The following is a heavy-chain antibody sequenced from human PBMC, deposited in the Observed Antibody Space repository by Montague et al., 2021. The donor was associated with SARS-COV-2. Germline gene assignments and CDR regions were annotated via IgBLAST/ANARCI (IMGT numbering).Heavy chain of an antibody. CDR1: GGSISSYY. V-gene: IGHV4-59*01. J-gene: IGHJ6*02. Sequence: SETLSLTCTVSGGSISSYYWSWIRQPPGKGLEWIGYLYNSGSTNYNLSLKSRVTISVDTSKKQFSLKLSSVTAADTAVYYCARAGRERFLEYGMDVWGQGTTVTVPS. CDR3: ARAGRERFLEYGMDV. CDR2: LYNSGST. D-gene: IGHD3-3*01.